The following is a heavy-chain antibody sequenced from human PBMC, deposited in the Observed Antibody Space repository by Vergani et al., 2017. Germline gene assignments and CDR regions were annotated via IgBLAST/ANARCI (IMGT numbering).Heavy chain of an antibody. CDR1: GFTFSYYG. J-gene: IGHJ6*02. V-gene: IGHV3-30*03. Sequence: QVQLVESGGGVVQPGRSLRLSCAASGFTFSYYGMHWVRQAPGKGLEWVAVISYDGRNKYYADSVKGRFTISRDNSKNSLYLQMNSLRAEDTAVYYCARKHISNYYDSSGYYYMGYYYGMDVWGQGTTVTVSS. CDR3: ARKHISNYYDSSGYYYMGYYYGMDV. CDR2: ISYDGRNK. D-gene: IGHD3-22*01.